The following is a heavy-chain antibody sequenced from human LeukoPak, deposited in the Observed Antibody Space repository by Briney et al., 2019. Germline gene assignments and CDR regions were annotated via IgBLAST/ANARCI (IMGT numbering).Heavy chain of an antibody. J-gene: IGHJ5*02. CDR3: ARGSVWGEFDP. D-gene: IGHD1-26*01. V-gene: IGHV4-59*01. Sequence: SETLSLTCTLSGGSISTYYWSWVRQPPGKGLEWIGYIYYTGSTDYNPSLKSRVTMSVDTSKNQFSLKLSPVTAADTAVYSCARGSVWGEFDPWGQGTLVTVSS. CDR1: GGSISTYY. CDR2: IYYTGST.